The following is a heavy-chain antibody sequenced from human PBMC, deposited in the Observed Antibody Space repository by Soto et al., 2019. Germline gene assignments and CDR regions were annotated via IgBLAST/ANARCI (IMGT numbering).Heavy chain of an antibody. D-gene: IGHD4-17*01. CDR3: ARDRYYGGADY. J-gene: IGHJ4*02. CDR1: GGSIGAFY. V-gene: IGHV4-59*01. CDR2: IYYSGST. Sequence: QVQLQESGPGLVKPSETLSLTCTVSGGSIGAFYWSWIRQPPGKGLEWIGYIYYSGSTTYHPSLRGRVTMSVDTSKNQFSLKLTFVTAADTAVYYCARDRYYGGADYWGQGILVTVSS.